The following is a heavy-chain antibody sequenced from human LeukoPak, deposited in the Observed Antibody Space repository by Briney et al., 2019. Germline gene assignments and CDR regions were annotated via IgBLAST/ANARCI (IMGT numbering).Heavy chain of an antibody. Sequence: SETLSLTCTVSGDSITRYYWSWIRQPAGRGLDWIGRIANSGSTNYNPSLKSRLTLSLDTSRNQFSLRLTSVTAADTAIYYCARDQGSGWFDPWGQGTLVTVSS. J-gene: IGHJ5*02. CDR3: ARDQGSGWFDP. V-gene: IGHV4-4*07. CDR2: IANSGST. CDR1: GDSITRYY.